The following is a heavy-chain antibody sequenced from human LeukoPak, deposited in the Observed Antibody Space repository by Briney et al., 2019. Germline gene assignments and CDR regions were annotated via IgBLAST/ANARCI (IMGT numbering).Heavy chain of an antibody. CDR1: GYTFTGYY. CDR3: ARHPGKVTNDWYFDL. D-gene: IGHD4-23*01. V-gene: IGHV1-2*02. J-gene: IGHJ2*01. Sequence: ASVKVSCKASGYTFTGYYMHWVRQAPGQGLEWMGWINPNSGGTNYAQKFQGRVTMTRDTSITTAYMELSRLSSDDTAVYYCARHPGKVTNDWYFDLWGHGTLFSVSS. CDR2: INPNSGGT.